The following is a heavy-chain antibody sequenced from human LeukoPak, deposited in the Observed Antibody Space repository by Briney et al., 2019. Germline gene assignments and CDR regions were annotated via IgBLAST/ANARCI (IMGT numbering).Heavy chain of an antibody. CDR1: GYTFTGYF. J-gene: IGHJ5*02. Sequence: ASVKVSCKASGYTFTGYFIHWVRRAPGQRFEWMGRINPNSGGTYYAQNFQGRVTMTRDTSFSTAYMELSSLRSEDTAVYYCARGPGVGDPWGQGTLVAVSS. V-gene: IGHV1-2*06. CDR2: INPNSGGT. D-gene: IGHD3-10*01. CDR3: ARGPGVGDP.